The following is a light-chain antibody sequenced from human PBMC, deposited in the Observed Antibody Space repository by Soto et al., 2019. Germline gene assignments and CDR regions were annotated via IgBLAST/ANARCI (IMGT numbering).Light chain of an antibody. Sequence: EIVLTQSPGTLSLFPGERATLSCRASQSVSSSYLAWYQQQPGQAPRLLIYGASSRATGIPDRFSGSGSGTDFTLTISRLEPEDFAVYYCQQYGSSSYTFGQGTKLEIK. J-gene: IGKJ2*01. V-gene: IGKV3-20*01. CDR2: GAS. CDR3: QQYGSSSYT. CDR1: QSVSSSY.